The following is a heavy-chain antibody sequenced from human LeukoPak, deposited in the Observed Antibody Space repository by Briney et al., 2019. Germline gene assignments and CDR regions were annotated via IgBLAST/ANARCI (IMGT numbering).Heavy chain of an antibody. D-gene: IGHD1-26*01. V-gene: IGHV3-33*01. J-gene: IGHJ4*02. CDR3: ARGGSGSWYFDY. CDR2: IWFDGSNK. Sequence: GRSLRLSCAASGFTFSSYGMHWVRQAPGKGLEWVAVIWFDGSNKYYADSMKGRFTISRDNSKNTLDLQMNSLRAEDTAVYFCARGGSGSWYFDYWGQGTLVTVSS. CDR1: GFTFSSYG.